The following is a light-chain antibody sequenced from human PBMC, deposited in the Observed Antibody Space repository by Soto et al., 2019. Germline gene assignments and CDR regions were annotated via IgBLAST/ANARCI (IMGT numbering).Light chain of an antibody. J-gene: IGKJ4*01. V-gene: IGKV3D-7*01. CDR1: QSVGSNY. Sequence: EIVLTQSPGTLSLSPGEGATLYCRASQSVGSNYLAWYQHKPGQAPRVLIYGASARASDIPDRFSGSGSGADFTLTISSLQPDDFAVYYCHQDYNFPFTFGPGTKVEIK. CDR2: GAS. CDR3: HQDYNFPFT.